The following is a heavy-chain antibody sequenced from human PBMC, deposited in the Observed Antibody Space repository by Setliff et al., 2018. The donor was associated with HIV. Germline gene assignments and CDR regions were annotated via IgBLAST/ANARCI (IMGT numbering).Heavy chain of an antibody. CDR1: GGSISSGSNY. D-gene: IGHD3-22*01. CDR3: ARILLYDSSAYFVNAFDI. V-gene: IGHV4-61*09. CDR2: IYTSGST. Sequence: SETLSLTCTVSGGSISSGSNYWSWIRQPAGKGLEWIGHIYTSGSTNYNPSLKSRVTISVDTSKNQFYLKLSSVTDADTAVYYCARILLYDSSAYFVNAFDIWGQGTVVTVSS. J-gene: IGHJ3*02.